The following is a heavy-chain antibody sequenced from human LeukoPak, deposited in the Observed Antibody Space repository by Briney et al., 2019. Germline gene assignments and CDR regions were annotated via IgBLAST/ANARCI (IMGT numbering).Heavy chain of an antibody. Sequence: ASVKVSCKASGYTFTNYFMHWVRQAPGQGLEWMGVINPSGGGTTYAQRFQGRVTMTRDTSTSAVHMELSSLRSEDTAVYYCARGQNKCLGHWGQGTLVTVSS. D-gene: IGHD2/OR15-2a*01. J-gene: IGHJ4*02. V-gene: IGHV1-46*01. CDR1: GYTFTNYF. CDR3: ARGQNKCLGH. CDR2: INPSGGGT.